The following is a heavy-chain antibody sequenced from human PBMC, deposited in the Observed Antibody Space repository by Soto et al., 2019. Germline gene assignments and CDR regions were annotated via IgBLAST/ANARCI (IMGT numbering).Heavy chain of an antibody. CDR1: GGSFSGYY. Sequence: PTETLSLTCAVYGGSFSGYYWSWIRQPPGKGLEWIGEINHSGSTNYNPSLKSRVTISVDTSKNQFSLKLSSVTAADTAVYYCAREEGEYYFDYWGQGTLVTVSS. CDR2: INHSGST. J-gene: IGHJ4*02. D-gene: IGHD2-21*01. CDR3: AREEGEYYFDY. V-gene: IGHV4-34*01.